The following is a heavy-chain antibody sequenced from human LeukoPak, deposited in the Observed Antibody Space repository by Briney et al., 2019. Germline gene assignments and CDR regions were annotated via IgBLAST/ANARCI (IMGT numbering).Heavy chain of an antibody. D-gene: IGHD3-9*01. Sequence: SETLSLTCTVSGYSISSGYYWGWIRQPPGKGLEWIGSIYHSGSTYYNPSLKSRVTISVDTSKNQFSLKLSSVTAADTAVYYCASGPPYYDILTGYSLAGMDVWGQGTTVTVSS. CDR3: ASGPPYYDILTGYSLAGMDV. V-gene: IGHV4-38-2*02. CDR1: GYSISSGYY. J-gene: IGHJ6*02. CDR2: IYHSGST.